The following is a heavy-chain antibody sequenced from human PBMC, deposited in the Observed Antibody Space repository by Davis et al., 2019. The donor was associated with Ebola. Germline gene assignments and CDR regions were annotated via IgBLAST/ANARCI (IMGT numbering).Heavy chain of an antibody. CDR3: ARDSGFWGGYQFDY. D-gene: IGHD3-3*01. CDR1: GYSISSGYY. CDR2: LYHSGNT. Sequence: SETLSLTCAVSGYSISSGYYWGWIRQPPGRGLEWIGSLYHSGNTYYNPSLKSRVTISVDRSKNQFSLKLSSVTAADTAVYYCARDSGFWGGYQFDYWGQGTLVIVSS. J-gene: IGHJ4*02. V-gene: IGHV4-38-2*02.